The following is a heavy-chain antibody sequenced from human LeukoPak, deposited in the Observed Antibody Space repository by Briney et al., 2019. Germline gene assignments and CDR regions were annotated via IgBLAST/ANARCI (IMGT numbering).Heavy chain of an antibody. V-gene: IGHV3-23*01. CDR2: ISGSGGST. J-gene: IGHJ4*02. Sequence: PGGSLRLSCAASGFTFSSYAMSWVRQAPGKGLEWVSAISGSGGSTYYADSVKGRFTISRDNSKNTLYLQMNSLRAEDTAVYYCAKGGRGSSWYPPSRAAPPYFDYWGQGTLVTVSS. D-gene: IGHD6-13*01. CDR3: AKGGRGSSWYPPSRAAPPYFDY. CDR1: GFTFSSYA.